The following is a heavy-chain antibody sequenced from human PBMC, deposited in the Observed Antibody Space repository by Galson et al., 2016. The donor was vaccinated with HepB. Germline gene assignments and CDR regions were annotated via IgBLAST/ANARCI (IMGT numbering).Heavy chain of an antibody. J-gene: IGHJ5*02. D-gene: IGHD1/OR15-1a*01. CDR1: GFPFSSSA. Sequence: SLRLSCAASGFPFSSSALHWVRQAPGKGLEWVAVISFDGLKSDDVDAVKGRFTISRDNSKNTLYLQMNSLRIDDTALYFCARDEGHPTPIQQRPQGGGFDPWGQGTLVTVSS. CDR3: ARDEGHPTPIQQRPQGGGFDP. V-gene: IGHV3-30-3*01. CDR2: ISFDGLKS.